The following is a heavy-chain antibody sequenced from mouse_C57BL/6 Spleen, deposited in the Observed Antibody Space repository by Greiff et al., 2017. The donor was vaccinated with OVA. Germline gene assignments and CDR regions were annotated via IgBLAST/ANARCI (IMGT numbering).Heavy chain of an antibody. D-gene: IGHD1-1*01. CDR3: AREGWGSSVDY. J-gene: IGHJ2*01. CDR1: GYTFTSYW. CDR2: IDPSDSET. V-gene: IGHV1-52*01. Sequence: QVQLQQPGAELVRPGSSVKLSCKASGYTFTSYWMHWVKQRPIQGLEWIGNIDPSDSETHYNQKFKDKATLTVDKSSSTAYMQLSSLTSEDSAVYYCAREGWGSSVDYWGQGTTLTVSS.